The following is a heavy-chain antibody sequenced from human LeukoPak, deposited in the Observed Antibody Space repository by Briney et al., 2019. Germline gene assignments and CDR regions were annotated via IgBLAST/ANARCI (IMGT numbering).Heavy chain of an antibody. CDR3: VRGCGRASCPYYFDF. Sequence: GGSLRLSCAASGFTFSSYWMSWVRQAPGRGLEWVATIRQDGSEKHYVDSVEGRFTVSRDNAENSLHLQMSNLRAEDTAIYYCVRGCGRASCPYYFDFWGQGALVTVFS. J-gene: IGHJ4*02. CDR1: GFTFSSYW. V-gene: IGHV3-7*03. D-gene: IGHD2-21*01. CDR2: IRQDGSEK.